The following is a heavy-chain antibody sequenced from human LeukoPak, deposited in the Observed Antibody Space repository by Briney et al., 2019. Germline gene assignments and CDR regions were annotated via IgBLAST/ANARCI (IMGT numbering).Heavy chain of an antibody. V-gene: IGHV5-10-1*01. CDR1: GYSFTSYW. D-gene: IGHD2-2*01. CDR3: VRHLSDITSCPNY. Sequence: GESLKISCKGSGYSFTSYWISWVRQMPGKGLEWMGRIDPDDAYTNYSPPFQGHDTISADKSISTAYLQWRSLKASDTAIYYCVRHLSDITSCPNYWGPGTLVTVAS. J-gene: IGHJ4*02. CDR2: IDPDDAYT.